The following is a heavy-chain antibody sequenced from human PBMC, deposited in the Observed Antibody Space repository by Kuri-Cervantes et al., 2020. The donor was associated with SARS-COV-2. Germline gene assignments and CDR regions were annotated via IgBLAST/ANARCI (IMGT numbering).Heavy chain of an antibody. D-gene: IGHD3-3*01. V-gene: IGHV3-21*01. CDR1: GFNFNQYS. CDR3: ASTVWGRSITIFGVVIIPMGNSDDAFDI. CDR2: ITTSPSSM. J-gene: IGHJ3*02. Sequence: GESLKISCTASGFNFNQYSLNWVRQAPGKGLEWLSSITTSPSSMYYAASVRGRFTISRDNSKNTLYLQMNSLRAEDTAVYYCASTVWGRSITIFGVVIIPMGNSDDAFDIWGQGTMVTVSS.